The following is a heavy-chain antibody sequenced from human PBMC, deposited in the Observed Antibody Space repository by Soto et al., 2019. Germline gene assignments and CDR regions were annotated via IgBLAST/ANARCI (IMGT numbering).Heavy chain of an antibody. CDR3: SAWVDYGDFEGFDF. D-gene: IGHD4-17*01. CDR2: VDPNGGGS. CDR1: GYSFTDYK. Sequence: ASVKVSCKTSGYSFTDYKLHWVRQAPGQGLERMGWVDPNGGGSNSAQKFQGSVTMTWDTSITTAYLDLTRLTNNDTATTLCSAWVDYGDFEGFDFWGQGTLVTVS. J-gene: IGHJ4*02. V-gene: IGHV1-2*04.